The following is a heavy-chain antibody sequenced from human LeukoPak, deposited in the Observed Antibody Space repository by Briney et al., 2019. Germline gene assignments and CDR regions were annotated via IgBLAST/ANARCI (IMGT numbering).Heavy chain of an antibody. D-gene: IGHD5-12*01. V-gene: IGHV1-2*02. Sequence: ASVEVSCKASGYTFTGYYMHWVRQAPGQGLEWMGWINPNSGGTNYAQKFQGRVTMTRDTSISTAYMELSRLRSDDTAVYYCARDWAVATISLMGHWGQGTLVTVSS. J-gene: IGHJ4*02. CDR2: INPNSGGT. CDR1: GYTFTGYY. CDR3: ARDWAVATISLMGH.